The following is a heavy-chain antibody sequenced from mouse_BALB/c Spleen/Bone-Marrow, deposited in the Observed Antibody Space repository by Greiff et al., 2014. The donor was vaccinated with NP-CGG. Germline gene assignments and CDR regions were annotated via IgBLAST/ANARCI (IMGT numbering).Heavy chain of an antibody. CDR3: ASYRYGWYFDV. D-gene: IGHD2-14*01. V-gene: IGHV14-3*02. J-gene: IGHJ1*01. Sequence: EVKLVESGAELVKPGASVKLSCTASGFNIKDTYLHWVKQRPKQGLDWIGRIDPAIFTKYDPKFQGNATITADTSSNTAYLHLSSLTSEDSAVYYCASYRYGWYFDVWGSGTTVTVSS. CDR1: GFNIKDTY. CDR2: IDPAIFT.